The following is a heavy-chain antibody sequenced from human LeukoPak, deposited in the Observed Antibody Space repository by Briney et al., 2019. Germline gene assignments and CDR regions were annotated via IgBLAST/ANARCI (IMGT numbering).Heavy chain of an antibody. CDR2: IGTAGDT. CDR1: GFTFSSYD. V-gene: IGHV3-13*04. J-gene: IGHJ4*02. Sequence: GGSLRLSCAASGFTFSSYDMHWVRQATGKGLEWVSAIGTAGDTYYPGSVKGRFTISRENAKNSLYLQMNSLRAGDTAVYYYARFSGSSGYFDYWGQGTLVTVSS. D-gene: IGHD3-22*01. CDR3: ARFSGSSGYFDY.